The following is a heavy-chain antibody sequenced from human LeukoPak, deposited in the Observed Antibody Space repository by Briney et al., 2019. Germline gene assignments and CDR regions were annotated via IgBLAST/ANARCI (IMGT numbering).Heavy chain of an antibody. CDR3: AKRPNWNDMSWFDP. J-gene: IGHJ5*02. D-gene: IGHD1-1*01. CDR2: IYSGGST. CDR1: GFTVSSNY. V-gene: IGHV3-66*01. Sequence: GGSLRLSCAASGFTVSSNYMSWVRQAPGKGLEWVSVIYSGGSTYYADSVKGRFTISRDNSKNTLYLQMNSLRAEDTAVYYCAKRPNWNDMSWFDPWGQGTLVTVSS.